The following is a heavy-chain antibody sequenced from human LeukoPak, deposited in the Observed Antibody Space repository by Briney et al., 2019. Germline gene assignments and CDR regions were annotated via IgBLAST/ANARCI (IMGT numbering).Heavy chain of an antibody. CDR3: ATLISGWSLY. D-gene: IGHD6-19*01. V-gene: IGHV3-74*01. Sequence: AGRSLKLSCAASGSGFTFNNNWMHWVRQAPGSGLVWVSRINADGSTTSYADFVMGRFTISRNKAKNTLYLQMNSLRAEDTAVYYCATLISGWSLYWSQGTLVTVSS. CDR2: INADGSTT. J-gene: IGHJ4*02. CDR1: GSGFTFNNNW.